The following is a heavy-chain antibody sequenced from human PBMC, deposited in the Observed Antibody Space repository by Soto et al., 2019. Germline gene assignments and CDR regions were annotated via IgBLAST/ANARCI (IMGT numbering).Heavy chain of an antibody. D-gene: IGHD3-22*01. CDR3: ARGRVDRDVFSLIHYYYGMDV. J-gene: IGHJ6*02. V-gene: IGHV1-69*06. CDR2: IIPIFGTA. Sequence: SVKVSCKASGCTFSSYAISWVRQAPGQGLEWMGGIIPIFGTANYAQKFQGRVTITADKSTSTAYMELSSLRSEDTAVYYCARGRVDRDVFSLIHYYYGMDVWGQGTTVTVSS. CDR1: GCTFSSYA.